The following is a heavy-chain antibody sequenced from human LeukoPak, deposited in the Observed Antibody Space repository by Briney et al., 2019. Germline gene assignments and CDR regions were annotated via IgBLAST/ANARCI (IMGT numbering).Heavy chain of an antibody. CDR1: GFTFSSYA. CDR3: AKALSDGGSLDY. Sequence: GGSLRLSCAASGFTFSSYAMSWVRQAPGKGLEWVSAISGSGDRIYYADSVKGRFTISRDNSKSTLYLQMNSLRAEDTAVYYCAKALSDGGSLDYWGQGTLVTVSS. V-gene: IGHV3-23*01. CDR2: ISGSGDRI. D-gene: IGHD4-23*01. J-gene: IGHJ4*02.